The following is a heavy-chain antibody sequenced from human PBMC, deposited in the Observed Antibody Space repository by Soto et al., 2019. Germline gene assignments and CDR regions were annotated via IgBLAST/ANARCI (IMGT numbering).Heavy chain of an antibody. D-gene: IGHD1-26*01. V-gene: IGHV3-23*01. CDR2: ISGSGGST. J-gene: IGHJ4*02. CDR3: AKGRSGGTYSGAILPFDS. Sequence: EVQLLESGGGLVQPGGSLRLSCAASGFTFSTFAMSWVRQRPGKGLEWVSGISGSGGSTDYADSLKGRFTISRDNSNNTLYLQMSSLRVEDTAVYYCAKGRSGGTYSGAILPFDSWGQGTLVTVSS. CDR1: GFTFSTFA.